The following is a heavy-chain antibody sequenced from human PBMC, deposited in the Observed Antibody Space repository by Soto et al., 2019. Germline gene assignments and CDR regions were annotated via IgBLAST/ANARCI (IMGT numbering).Heavy chain of an antibody. D-gene: IGHD6-13*01. CDR1: GFSFSTSAVG. CDR2: IYWVDDK. V-gene: IGHV2-5*02. Sequence: QITLTESGPTLVKPTQTLTLTCTFSGFSFSTSAVGVGWIRQPPGKALEWLARIYWVDDKRYSPFLKGRLTITKDSSTNPVVLTMTNMDPLDTVTYYFALLYCAASGTRYDFDYLCQGTLVTVSS. CDR3: ALLYCAASGTRYDFDY. J-gene: IGHJ4*02.